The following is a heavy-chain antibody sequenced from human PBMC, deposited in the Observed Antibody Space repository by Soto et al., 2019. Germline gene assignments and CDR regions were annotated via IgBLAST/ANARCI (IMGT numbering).Heavy chain of an antibody. CDR1: GYTFTSYG. V-gene: IGHV1-18*01. Sequence: ASVKVSCKASGYTFTSYGISWVRQAPGQGLEWMGWISAYSGNTNYAQKLQGRVTMTRDTSTSTAYMELSSLRAEDTAVYYCARVRWGCSGGSCRANAFDIWGQGTMVTVSS. J-gene: IGHJ3*02. CDR2: ISAYSGNT. D-gene: IGHD2-15*01. CDR3: ARVRWGCSGGSCRANAFDI.